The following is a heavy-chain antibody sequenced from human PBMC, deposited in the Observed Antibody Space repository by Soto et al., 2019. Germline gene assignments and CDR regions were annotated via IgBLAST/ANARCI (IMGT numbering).Heavy chain of an antibody. V-gene: IGHV1-18*04. CDR3: AEDLIKCVRSYYGMDV. CDR1: DLSFTSPG. Sequence: ALVTVVSRPHDLSFTSPGQNWVRQSPGRGLQMVGWNSLSNGHTLYAQQFQLRDTMTTDTSTITAYMELSCLRSDDTAVYYCAEDLIKCVRSYYGMDVWGQGATVTVS. J-gene: IGHJ6*02. CDR2: NSLSNGHT. D-gene: IGHD3-10*01.